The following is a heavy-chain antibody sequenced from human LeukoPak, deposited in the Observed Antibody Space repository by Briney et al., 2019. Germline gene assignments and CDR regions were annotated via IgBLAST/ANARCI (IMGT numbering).Heavy chain of an antibody. D-gene: IGHD6-19*01. CDR3: ARVGVAVAAY. V-gene: IGHV4-59*12. CDR1: GGSISSYY. Sequence: PSETLSLTCTVSGGSISSYYWSWIRQPPGKGLEWIGYIYYSGSTNYNPSLKSRVTISVDTSKNQFSLKLSSVTAADTAVYYCARVGVAVAAYWGQGTLVTVSS. CDR2: IYYSGST. J-gene: IGHJ4*02.